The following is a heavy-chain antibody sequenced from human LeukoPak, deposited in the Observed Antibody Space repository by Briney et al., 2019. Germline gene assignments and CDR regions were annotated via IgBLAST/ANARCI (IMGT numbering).Heavy chain of an antibody. V-gene: IGHV3-21*01. CDR1: GFTFSSYS. CDR2: ISSSSSYI. J-gene: IGHJ4*02. D-gene: IGHD6-13*01. Sequence: GGSLRLSCAASGFTFSSYSMNWVRQAPGKGLEWVSSISSSSSYIYYADSVKGRFTISRDNSKNTLYLQMNSLRAEDTAVYYCAKEGFVKGIAAAGYFDYWGQGTLVTVSS. CDR3: AKEGFVKGIAAAGYFDY.